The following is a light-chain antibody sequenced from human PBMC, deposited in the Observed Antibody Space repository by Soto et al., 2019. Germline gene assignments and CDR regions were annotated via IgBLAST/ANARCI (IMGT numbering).Light chain of an antibody. CDR3: CSYADTSTFWVV. J-gene: IGLJ3*02. V-gene: IGLV2-23*03. CDR1: SSDFGGYNV. CDR2: EGT. Sequence: QSALTQPASVSGSPGQSITISCSGTSSDFGGYNVVSWYQQHPGKAPKLIIYEGTKRPSGVSNRFSGSKSGNAASLTISRLQTEDEADYYCCSYADTSTFWVVFGGGTKLTVL.